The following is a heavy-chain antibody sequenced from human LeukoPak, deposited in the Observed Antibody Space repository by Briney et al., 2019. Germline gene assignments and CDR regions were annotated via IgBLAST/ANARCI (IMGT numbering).Heavy chain of an antibody. CDR3: ARVYDSSGYYYVFGVT. CDR1: GGSFSGYY. CDR2: INHSGST. V-gene: IGHV4-34*01. D-gene: IGHD3-22*01. Sequence: SETLSLTCAVYGGSFSGYYWSWIRQPPGKGLEWIGEINHSGSTNYNPSLKSRVTISVDTSKNQFSLKLSSVTAADTAVYYCARVYDSSGYYYVFGVTWGQGTMVTVSS. J-gene: IGHJ3*01.